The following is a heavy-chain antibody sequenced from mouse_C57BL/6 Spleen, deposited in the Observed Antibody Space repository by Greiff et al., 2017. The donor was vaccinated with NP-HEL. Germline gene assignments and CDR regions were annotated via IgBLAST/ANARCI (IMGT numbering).Heavy chain of an antibody. CDR3: ARELGRHYFDY. V-gene: IGHV1-52*01. CDR2: IDPSDSET. CDR1: GYTFTSYW. Sequence: VQLQQPGAELVRPGSSVKLSCKASGYTFTSYWMHWVKQRPIQGLEWIGNIDPSDSETHYNQKFKDKATLTVDKSSSTAYMQLSSLTSEDSAVYYCARELGRHYFDYWGQGTTLTVSS. D-gene: IGHD4-1*01. J-gene: IGHJ2*01.